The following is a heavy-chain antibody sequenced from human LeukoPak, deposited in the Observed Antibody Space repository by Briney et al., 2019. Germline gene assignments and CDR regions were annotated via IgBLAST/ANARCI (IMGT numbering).Heavy chain of an antibody. V-gene: IGHV3-23*01. CDR1: GFTFSNYA. Sequence: GGSLRLSCAASGFTFSNYAMNWVRQAPGKGLEWVSAISGSGGGTFYADSVKGRFTISRDNSKNTLYLQMNSLRADDTAVFYCAKARIGYCSRTSFTNGLDVWGQGTTVTVS. CDR2: ISGSGGGT. J-gene: IGHJ6*02. CDR3: AKARIGYCSRTSFTNGLDV. D-gene: IGHD2-2*01.